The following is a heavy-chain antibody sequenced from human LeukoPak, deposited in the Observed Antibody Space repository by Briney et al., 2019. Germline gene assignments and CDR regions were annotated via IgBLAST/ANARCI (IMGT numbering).Heavy chain of an antibody. D-gene: IGHD6-13*01. V-gene: IGHV3-23*01. CDR3: AKASSSWYYYFDY. Sequence: PGGSLRLSCAASGFTFSSYAMSWVRQAPGKGLEWVSAISGSGGSTYYADSVKGRFTVSRDNSKNTLYLQMNSLRAEDTAVYYCAKASSSWYYYFDYWGQGTLVTVSS. CDR2: ISGSGGST. CDR1: GFTFSSYA. J-gene: IGHJ4*02.